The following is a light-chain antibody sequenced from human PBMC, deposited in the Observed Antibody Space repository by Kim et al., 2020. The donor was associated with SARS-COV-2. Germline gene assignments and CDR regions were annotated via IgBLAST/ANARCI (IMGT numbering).Light chain of an antibody. J-gene: IGKJ1*01. Sequence: STLPASVGARLTITCRPTQYVTRGLAWYQQKPGRAPKLLIYDASTLDRGVPSRFRGSGSGTEFTLTINRLQPDDFASYYCQHRQTFGQGTKVDIK. CDR1: QYVTRG. CDR2: DAS. CDR3: QHRQT. V-gene: IGKV1-5*01.